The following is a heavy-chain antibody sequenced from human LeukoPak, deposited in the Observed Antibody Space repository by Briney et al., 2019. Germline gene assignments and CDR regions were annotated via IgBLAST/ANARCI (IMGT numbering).Heavy chain of an antibody. D-gene: IGHD3-3*01. CDR3: ARTSVRYYDFVEPRGWFDP. Sequence: PGGSLRLSCAASGFTFDDYAMHWVRQAPGKGLEWVSGISWNSGSIGYADSVKGRFTISRDNAKNSLYLQMNSLRAEDTAVYYCARTSVRYYDFVEPRGWFDPWGQGTLVTVSS. CDR1: GFTFDDYA. CDR2: ISWNSGSI. V-gene: IGHV3-9*01. J-gene: IGHJ5*02.